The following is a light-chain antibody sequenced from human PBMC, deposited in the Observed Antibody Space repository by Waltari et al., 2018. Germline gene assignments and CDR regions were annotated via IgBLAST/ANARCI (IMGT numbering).Light chain of an antibody. CDR1: QSVGRT. Sequence: EIVLTQSPGTLSLSPGERATLSCRASQSVGRTLAWYQQKPGQAPRLLMYGASSRATGTPDRCSGSGSGTDFSLTISRLEPEDFAVYYCEDYVRLPATFGQGTKVEIK. CDR3: EDYVRLPAT. J-gene: IGKJ1*01. V-gene: IGKV3-20*01. CDR2: GAS.